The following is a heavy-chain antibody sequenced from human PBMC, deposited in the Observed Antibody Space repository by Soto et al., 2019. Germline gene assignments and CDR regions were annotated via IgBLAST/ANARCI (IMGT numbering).Heavy chain of an antibody. CDR2: IWYDGSNK. CDR1: GFTFSSYG. CDR3: ARDSRIAARPGAFDI. D-gene: IGHD6-6*01. V-gene: IGHV3-33*01. J-gene: IGHJ3*02. Sequence: QVQLVESGGGVVQPGRSLRLSCAASGFTFSSYGMHWVRQAPGKGLEWVAVIWYDGSNKYYADSVKGRFTISRDNSKNTLYLQRNSLRAEDTAVYYCARDSRIAARPGAFDIWGQGTMVTVSS.